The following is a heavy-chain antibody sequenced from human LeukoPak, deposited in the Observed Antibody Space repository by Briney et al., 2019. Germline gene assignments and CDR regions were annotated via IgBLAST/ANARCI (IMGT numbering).Heavy chain of an antibody. CDR3: ARDGRYSKSGYFDY. Sequence: PGGSLRLSCAASGFTFTNYWMSWVRQAPGKGLEWVANIKQDGSEKYYVDSVKGRFTISRDNAKNSLYLQMNSLRAEDTAVYYCARDGRYSKSGYFDYWGRGTLVTVSS. CDR2: IKQDGSEK. D-gene: IGHD5-12*01. V-gene: IGHV3-7*05. CDR1: GFTFTNYW. J-gene: IGHJ4*02.